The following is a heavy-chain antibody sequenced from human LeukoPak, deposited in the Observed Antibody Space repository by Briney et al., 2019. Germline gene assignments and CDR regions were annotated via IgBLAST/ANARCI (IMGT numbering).Heavy chain of an antibody. CDR3: ASRSPVGYYGSGSYLIDY. CDR2: IYYSGST. CDR1: GGSISSSSYY. Sequence: SETLSLTCTVSGGSISSSSYYWGWIRQPPGKGLEWIGSIYYSGSTYYNPSLKSRATISVDTSKNQFSLKLSSVTAADTAVYYCASRSPVGYYGSGSYLIDYWGQGTLVTVSS. D-gene: IGHD3-10*01. V-gene: IGHV4-39*01. J-gene: IGHJ4*02.